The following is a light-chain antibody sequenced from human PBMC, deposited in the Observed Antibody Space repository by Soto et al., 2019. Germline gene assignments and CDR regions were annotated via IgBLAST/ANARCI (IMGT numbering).Light chain of an antibody. CDR1: SSDVGDYNY. Sequence: QSALTQPASVSGSPGQSITISCTGTSSDVGDYNYVSWYQEHPGKAPKLMIYDVSNRPSGVSNRFYGSKSGSTASLTISGLQAEEEANYYCSSYTSSTTRVFGTGTKLTVL. CDR2: DVS. V-gene: IGLV2-14*01. CDR3: SSYTSSTTRV. J-gene: IGLJ1*01.